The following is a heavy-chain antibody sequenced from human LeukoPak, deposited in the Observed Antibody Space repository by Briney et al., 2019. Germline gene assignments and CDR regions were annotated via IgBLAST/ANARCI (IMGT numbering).Heavy chain of an antibody. V-gene: IGHV3-23*01. CDR2: ISNSGANT. D-gene: IGHD5-18*01. J-gene: IGHJ4*02. CDR3: AEDIQAAN. Sequence: PGGSLRLPCEASGFTFSSAAMTWVRQAPGKGLQWVSLISNSGANTYYADSVKGRFTISRDDSRNTLYLLMDSLRAEDTAVYYCAEDIQAANWGQGTLVTVSS. CDR1: GFTFSSAA.